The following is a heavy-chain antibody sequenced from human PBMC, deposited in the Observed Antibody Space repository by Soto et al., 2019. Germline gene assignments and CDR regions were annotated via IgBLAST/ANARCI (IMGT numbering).Heavy chain of an antibody. D-gene: IGHD6-13*01. J-gene: IGHJ4*02. V-gene: IGHV3-23*01. Sequence: GSLRLSCAASGFTFGTYAMSWVRQAPGKGLEWVSSISGSGANTYHADSVKGRFTISRDNSKNTLYLQMNSLRAEDTAVYYCAKIVEAAGLDYWGQGTLVTVSS. CDR2: ISGSGANT. CDR1: GFTFGTYA. CDR3: AKIVEAAGLDY.